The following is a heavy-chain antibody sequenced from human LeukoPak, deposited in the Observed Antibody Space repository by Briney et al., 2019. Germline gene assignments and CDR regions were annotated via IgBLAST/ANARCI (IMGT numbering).Heavy chain of an antibody. D-gene: IGHD2-15*01. V-gene: IGHV1-69*05. CDR1: GGTFISYA. Sequence: ASVKVSCKASGGTFISYAISWVRQAPGQGLEWRGRIIPIFGTANYAQKFQGRVTITTGESTSTAYMELSSLRSEDRAVYYCATDYCSGGSCHDYWGQGTLVTVSS. J-gene: IGHJ4*02. CDR3: ATDYCSGGSCHDY. CDR2: IIPIFGTA.